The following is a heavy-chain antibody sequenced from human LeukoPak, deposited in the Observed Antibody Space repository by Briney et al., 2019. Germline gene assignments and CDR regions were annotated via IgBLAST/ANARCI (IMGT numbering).Heavy chain of an antibody. J-gene: IGHJ6*02. CDR3: AREPRPYYDSSGYYARYYYYYGMDV. Sequence: SVKVSCKASGGTFSSYAISWVRQAPGQGLEWMGGIIPIFGTANYAQKFQGRVTITADESTSTAYMELSSLRSEDTAVYYCAREPRPYYDSSGYYARYYYYYGMDVWGQGTTVTVSS. CDR1: GGTFSSYA. CDR2: IIPIFGTA. D-gene: IGHD3-22*01. V-gene: IGHV1-69*13.